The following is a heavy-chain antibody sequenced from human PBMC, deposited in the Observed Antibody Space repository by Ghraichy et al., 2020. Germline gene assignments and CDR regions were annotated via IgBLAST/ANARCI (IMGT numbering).Heavy chain of an antibody. Sequence: GGSLRLSCTASGFTFSYYGMSWVRQAPGKGLEGVSSISGTGEGSGDSIYYADSVKGRFTISRDNSKNTLYLQMNSLRAEDTAIYYCAKVRDQSYWGQGTLVTVSS. J-gene: IGHJ4*02. CDR2: ISGTGEGSGDSI. CDR3: AKVRDQSY. V-gene: IGHV3-23*01. CDR1: GFTFSYYG.